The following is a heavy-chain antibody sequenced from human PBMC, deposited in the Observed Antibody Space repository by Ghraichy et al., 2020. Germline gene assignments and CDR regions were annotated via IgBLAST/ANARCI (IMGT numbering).Heavy chain of an antibody. CDR3: ARDQGGYNAFDI. J-gene: IGHJ3*02. CDR1: GGTFSSYA. V-gene: IGHV1-69*04. CDR2: IIPILGIA. D-gene: IGHD3-22*01. Sequence: SVKVSCKASGGTFSSYAISWVRQAPGQGLEWMGRIIPILGIANYAQKFQGRVTITADKSTSTAYMELSSLRSEDTAVYYCARDQGGYNAFDIWGQGTMATVSS.